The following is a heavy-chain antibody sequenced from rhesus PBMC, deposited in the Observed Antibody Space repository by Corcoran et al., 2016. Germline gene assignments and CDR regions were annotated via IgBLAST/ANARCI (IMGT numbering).Heavy chain of an antibody. J-gene: IGHJ4*01. CDR1: GGSISSSY. V-gene: IGHV4-169*01. CDR3: ARVCSSGWSGGYFDY. CDR2: IYGSGSST. Sequence: QLQLQESGPGLVKPSETLSVTCAVSGGSISSSYWSWIRQAPGKGLEWLGYIYGSGSSTNDNPALKSRVTRSVDTSKNHVSLKLSSVTAADTAVYYCARVCSSGWSGGYFDYWGQGVLVTVSS. D-gene: IGHD6S26*01.